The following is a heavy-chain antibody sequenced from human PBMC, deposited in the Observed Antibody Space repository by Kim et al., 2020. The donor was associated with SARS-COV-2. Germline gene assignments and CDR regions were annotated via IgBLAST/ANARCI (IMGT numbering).Heavy chain of an antibody. CDR2: INSDARTI. CDR1: GFTLSTYW. Sequence: GGSLRLSCTASGFTLSTYWMHWVRQVPGEGLLWVSRINSDARTITYADFVEGRFTISRDNARNTLYLQMNSLRAEDTALYYCVRSGICPGGSCPLSFDVWGQGTMVTVSS. J-gene: IGHJ3*01. D-gene: IGHD2-15*01. V-gene: IGHV3-74*03. CDR3: VRSGICPGGSCPLSFDV.